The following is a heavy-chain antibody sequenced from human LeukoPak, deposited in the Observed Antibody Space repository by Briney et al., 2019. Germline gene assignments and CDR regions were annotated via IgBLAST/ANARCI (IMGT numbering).Heavy chain of an antibody. Sequence: GGSLRLSCAASGFTFSSSWMHWVRQAPGKGLVWVSRIKTDGSITTYADSVKGRFTISRDNAKNTLYLQMNSLRAEDTAVYYCARARPSSFEDWGQGTLATVSS. CDR2: IKTDGSIT. J-gene: IGHJ4*02. D-gene: IGHD1-1*01. CDR3: ARARPSSFED. V-gene: IGHV3-74*01. CDR1: GFTFSSSW.